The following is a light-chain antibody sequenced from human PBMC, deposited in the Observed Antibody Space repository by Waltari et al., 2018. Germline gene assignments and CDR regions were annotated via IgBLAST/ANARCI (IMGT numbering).Light chain of an antibody. CDR3: SSSTGTTWV. Sequence: QSALTQPAPVSGSPGQSITISCSGISSDVGVYNYVSWYQQHAGKAPELMIYDVSNRPSGVSNRFSGSKSGSTASLTISGLQAEDEADYYCSSSTGTTWVFGGGTKVSVL. V-gene: IGLV2-14*03. CDR1: SSDVGVYNY. CDR2: DVS. J-gene: IGLJ3*02.